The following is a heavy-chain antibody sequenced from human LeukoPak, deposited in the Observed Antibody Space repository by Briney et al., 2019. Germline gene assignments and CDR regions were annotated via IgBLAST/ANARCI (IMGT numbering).Heavy chain of an antibody. Sequence: PGGSLRLSCAASGFTFSSYSMNWVRQAPGKGLEWVSSISSSSSYIYYADSVKGRFTISRDNAKNSLYLQMNSLRAEDTAVYYCARDPSGFDWPTGYYFDYWGQGTLVTVSS. CDR2: ISSSSSYI. D-gene: IGHD3-9*01. J-gene: IGHJ4*02. CDR1: GFTFSSYS. V-gene: IGHV3-21*01. CDR3: ARDPSGFDWPTGYYFDY.